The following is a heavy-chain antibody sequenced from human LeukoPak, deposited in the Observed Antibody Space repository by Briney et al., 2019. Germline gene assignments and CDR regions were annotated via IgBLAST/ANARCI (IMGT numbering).Heavy chain of an antibody. CDR2: IRYDGSNK. CDR3: AKFPYYYDSSGYSL. D-gene: IGHD3-22*01. Sequence: PGGSLRLSCAASGFTFSSYGMHWVRQAPGKGLEWVAFIRYDGSNKYYADSVKGRFTISRDSSKNTLYLQMNSLRAEDTAVYYCAKFPYYYDSSGYSLWGQGTMVTVSS. V-gene: IGHV3-30*02. J-gene: IGHJ3*01. CDR1: GFTFSSYG.